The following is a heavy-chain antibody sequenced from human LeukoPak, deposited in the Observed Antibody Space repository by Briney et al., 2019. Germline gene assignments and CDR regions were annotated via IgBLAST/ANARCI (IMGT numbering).Heavy chain of an antibody. V-gene: IGHV4-59*02. CDR3: ARVDSSGDYFDY. CDR1: GGSVSSYY. Sequence: SETLSLTCTVSGGSVSSYYWSWIRQPPGKGLEWIGYIYYSGSTNYNPSLKSRVTISVDTSKNQFSLKLSSVTAADTAVYYCARVDSSGDYFDYWGQGTLVTVSS. D-gene: IGHD3-22*01. CDR2: IYYSGST. J-gene: IGHJ4*02.